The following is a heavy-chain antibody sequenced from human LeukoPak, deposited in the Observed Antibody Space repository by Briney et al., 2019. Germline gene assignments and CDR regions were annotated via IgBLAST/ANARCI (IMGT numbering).Heavy chain of an antibody. V-gene: IGHV3-30*02. CDR3: ATLRSDAFDI. Sequence: GGSLRLSCAASGFTFNIYGFHWVRQAPGKGLEWVTFIRYDGITKYYADSVKGRFTFSRDDSRNTLYLQMNSLRAEDTAVYYCATLRSDAFDIWGQGTMVTVSS. CDR2: IRYDGITK. CDR1: GFTFNIYG. J-gene: IGHJ3*02. D-gene: IGHD5/OR15-5a*01.